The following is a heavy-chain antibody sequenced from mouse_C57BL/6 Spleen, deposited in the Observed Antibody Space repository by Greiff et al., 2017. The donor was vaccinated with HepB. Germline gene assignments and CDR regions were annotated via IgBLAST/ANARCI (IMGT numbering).Heavy chain of an antibody. J-gene: IGHJ4*01. CDR2: ISSGSSTI. CDR1: GFTFSDYG. D-gene: IGHD1-1*01. Sequence: EVQLQESGGGLVKPGGSLKLSCAASGFTFSDYGMHWVRQAPEKGLEWVAYISSGSSTIYYADTVKGRCTISRDNATNTLFLQMTSLRSEDTAMYYCAREKRYYALMDYWGQGTSVTVSS. V-gene: IGHV5-17*01. CDR3: AREKRYYALMDY.